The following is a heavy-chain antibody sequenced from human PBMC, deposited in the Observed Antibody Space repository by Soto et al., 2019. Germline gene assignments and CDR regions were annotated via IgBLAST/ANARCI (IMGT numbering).Heavy chain of an antibody. CDR1: GGSFSGYY. CDR2: INHSGST. Sequence: LPLTCAVYGGSFSGYYWSWIRQPPGKGLEWIGEINHSGSTNYNPSLKSRVTISVDTSKNQFSLKLSSVTAADTAVYYCARGLYDFWSGYHTRGMDVWGQGTTVTVSS. J-gene: IGHJ6*02. D-gene: IGHD3-3*01. CDR3: ARGLYDFWSGYHTRGMDV. V-gene: IGHV4-34*01.